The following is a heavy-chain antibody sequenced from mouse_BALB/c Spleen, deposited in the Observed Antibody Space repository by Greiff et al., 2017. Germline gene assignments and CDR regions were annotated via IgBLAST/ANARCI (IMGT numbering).Heavy chain of an antibody. D-gene: IGHD2-4*01. CDR1: GFTFSDYY. J-gene: IGHJ1*01. CDR3: ARDRTTMITSYGYFEV. Sequence: EVKLVESGGGLVKPGGSLKLSCAASGFTFSDYYMYWVRQTPEKRLEWVATISDGGSYTYYPDSVKGRFTISRDNAKNNLYLQMSSLKSEDTAMYYCARDRTTMITSYGYFEVWGAGTTVTVSS. CDR2: ISDGGSYT. V-gene: IGHV5-4*02.